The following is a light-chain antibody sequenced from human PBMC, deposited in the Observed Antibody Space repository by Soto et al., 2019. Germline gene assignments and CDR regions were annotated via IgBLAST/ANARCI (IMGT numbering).Light chain of an antibody. CDR1: QSVSSY. J-gene: IGKJ1*01. CDR3: QQRSNWQGT. Sequence: EIVLTQSPATLSLSPGERATLSCRASQSVSSYLAWYQQKPGQAPRLLIYDASNRATGIPARLSGSGSGTDFTLTISSLEPEDFAVYYCQQRSNWQGTFGQGTKVDIK. CDR2: DAS. V-gene: IGKV3-11*01.